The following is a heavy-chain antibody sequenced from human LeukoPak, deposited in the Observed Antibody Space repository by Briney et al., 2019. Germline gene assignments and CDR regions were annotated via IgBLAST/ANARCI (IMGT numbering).Heavy chain of an antibody. CDR1: GFTFSSYA. J-gene: IGHJ4*02. CDR2: IRYDGSNK. V-gene: IGHV3-30*02. CDR3: AKDAIYGSGSYYYFDY. D-gene: IGHD3-10*01. Sequence: PGGSLRLSCAASGFTFSSYAMSWVRQAPGKGLEWVAFIRYDGSNKYYADSVKGRFTISRDNSKNTLYLQMNSLRAEDTAVYYCAKDAIYGSGSYYYFDYWGQGTLVTVSS.